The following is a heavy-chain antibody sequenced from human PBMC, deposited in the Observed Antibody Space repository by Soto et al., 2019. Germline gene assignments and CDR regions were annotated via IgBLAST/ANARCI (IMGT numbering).Heavy chain of an antibody. Sequence: VHLLESGGGLVQPGGSLKLSCATSGVGFSNYGMSWVRQAPGKGLEWVSGISASGDSTYYADPVKGRFTISGDNSKRTLYLQMNSLRAEYTAIYYCATDPRGPDYWGQGTQVTVS. J-gene: IGHJ4*02. CDR2: ISASGDST. CDR1: GVGFSNYG. CDR3: ATDPRGPDY. V-gene: IGHV3-23*01.